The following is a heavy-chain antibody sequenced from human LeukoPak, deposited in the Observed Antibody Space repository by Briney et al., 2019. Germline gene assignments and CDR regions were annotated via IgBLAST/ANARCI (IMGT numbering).Heavy chain of an antibody. J-gene: IGHJ4*02. CDR1: GFTFSSYG. CDR3: AKVSGVLGYCSSTSCSDY. CDR2: IYSGGST. D-gene: IGHD2-2*01. Sequence: GGSLRLSCAASGFTFSSYGMHWVRQAPGKGLEWVSVIYSGGSTYYADSVKGRFTISRDNSKNTLYLQMNSLRAEDTAVYYCAKVSGVLGYCSSTSCSDYWGQGTLVTVSS. V-gene: IGHV3-NL1*01.